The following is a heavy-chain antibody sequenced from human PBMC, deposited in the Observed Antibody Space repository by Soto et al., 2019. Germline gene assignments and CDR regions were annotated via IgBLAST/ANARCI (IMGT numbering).Heavy chain of an antibody. CDR2: ISGKNVNT. D-gene: IGHD2-15*01. Sequence: QVQLVQSVVEVKKPGASVKVSCKASGYTFISHGIIWVRQSPGQGLEWMGWISGKNVNTNYAQKLTGRVTCTTDTTTGTAYRELRSRRSDDTAEDYCAKVSASMVVVADYGMDVWGQGTTFTVSS. V-gene: IGHV1-18*04. CDR1: GYTFISHG. CDR3: AKVSASMVVVADYGMDV. J-gene: IGHJ6*02.